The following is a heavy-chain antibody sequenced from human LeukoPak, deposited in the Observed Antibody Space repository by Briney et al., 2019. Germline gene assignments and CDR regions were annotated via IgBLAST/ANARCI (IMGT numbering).Heavy chain of an antibody. D-gene: IGHD1-26*01. CDR1: GGSISSSSYY. CDR3: ARKYIVGATNDY. V-gene: IGHV4-39*01. J-gene: IGHJ4*02. Sequence: ASETLSPTCTVSGGSISSSSYYWGWIRQPPGKGLEWIGSIYYSGSTYYNPSLKSRVTISVDTSKNQFSLKLSSVTAADTAVYYCARKYIVGATNDYWGQGTLVTVSS. CDR2: IYYSGST.